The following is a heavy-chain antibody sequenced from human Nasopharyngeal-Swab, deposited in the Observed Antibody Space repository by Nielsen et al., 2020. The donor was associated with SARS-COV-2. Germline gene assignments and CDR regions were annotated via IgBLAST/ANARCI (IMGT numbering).Heavy chain of an antibody. Sequence: WIRQPPGKGLEWTGSIYYSGSTYYNPSLKSRVTISVDTSKNRFSLKLSSVTAADTAVYYCARHVSSSWYAAVAGIRAFDYWGQGTLVTVSS. V-gene: IGHV4-39*01. CDR2: IYYSGST. J-gene: IGHJ4*02. D-gene: IGHD6-13*01. CDR3: ARHVSSSWYAAVAGIRAFDY.